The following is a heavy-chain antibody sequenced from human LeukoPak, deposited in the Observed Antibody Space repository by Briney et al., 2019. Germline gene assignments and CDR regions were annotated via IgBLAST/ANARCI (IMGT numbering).Heavy chain of an antibody. CDR1: GFTFSSYG. J-gene: IGHJ4*02. Sequence: GGSLRLSCAASGFTFSSYGMSWVRQAPGEGLEWVSNISGSGGRTYYADSVKGRFTISRDNSKNTLFLQMNSLRADDTAIYYCAKSGLNRFDYWGQGTLVTVSS. V-gene: IGHV3-23*01. D-gene: IGHD2-15*01. CDR3: AKSGLNRFDY. CDR2: ISGSGGRT.